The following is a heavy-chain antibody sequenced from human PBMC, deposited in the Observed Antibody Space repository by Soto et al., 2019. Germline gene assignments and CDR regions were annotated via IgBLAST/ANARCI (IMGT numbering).Heavy chain of an antibody. J-gene: IGHJ5*02. D-gene: IGHD6-19*01. V-gene: IGHV4-30-2*01. CDR3: ASVSGSGWYEA. Sequence: SWSLWLTCAFGGGDIVGGRYSFSWIRQPPQPGLQWIGTTYPGASTSYDPCLKSRVTISLDLSKNQFSLNLNSVTAADTAVYYCASVSGSGWYEAWGQRTLVTVSS. CDR2: TYPGAST. CDR1: GGDIVGGRYS.